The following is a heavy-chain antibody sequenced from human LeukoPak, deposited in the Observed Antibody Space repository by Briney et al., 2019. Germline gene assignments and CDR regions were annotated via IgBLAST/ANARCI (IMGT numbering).Heavy chain of an antibody. Sequence: GGSLRLSCAASGFTFSSYWMRWVRQAPGKGLEWVANIKQDGSEKNYVDSVKGRFTISRDNSRDTLYLQMTSLRAEDTAVYYCAKRGGSQTKEFDYWGQGTLVTVSS. J-gene: IGHJ4*02. CDR2: IKQDGSEK. V-gene: IGHV3-7*03. CDR3: AKRGGSQTKEFDY. CDR1: GFTFSSYW. D-gene: IGHD3-10*01.